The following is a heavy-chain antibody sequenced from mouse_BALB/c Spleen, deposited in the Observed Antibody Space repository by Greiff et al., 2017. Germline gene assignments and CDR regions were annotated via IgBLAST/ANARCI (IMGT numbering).Heavy chain of an antibody. V-gene: IGHV3-2*02. J-gene: IGHJ2*01. CDR2: ISYSGST. CDR1: GYSITSDYA. Sequence: EVKLVESGPGLVKPSQSLSLTCTVTGYSITSDYAWNWIRQFPGNKLEWMGYISYSGSTSYNPSLKSRISITRDTSKNQFFLQLNSVTTEDTATYYCARSPYGNPKGYFDYWGQGTTLTVSS. D-gene: IGHD2-1*01. CDR3: ARSPYGNPKGYFDY.